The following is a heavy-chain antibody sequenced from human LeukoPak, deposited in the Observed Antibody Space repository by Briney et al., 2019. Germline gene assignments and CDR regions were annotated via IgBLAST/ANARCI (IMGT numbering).Heavy chain of an antibody. V-gene: IGHV3-33*01. CDR2: IWYDGSNK. CDR3: ARLRRYGGNWAFDY. CDR1: GFTFSGYG. D-gene: IGHD4-23*01. J-gene: IGHJ4*02. Sequence: QPGRSLRLSCAASGFTFSGYGMHWVRQTPGEGLEWVAFIWYDGSNKYYADSVKGRFTISRDNSKNTLYLQMNSLRAEDTAVYYCARLRRYGGNWAFDYWGQGTLVTVSS.